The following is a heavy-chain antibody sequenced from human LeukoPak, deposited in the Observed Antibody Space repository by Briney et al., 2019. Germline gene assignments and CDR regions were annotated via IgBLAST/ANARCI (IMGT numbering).Heavy chain of an antibody. J-gene: IGHJ4*02. Sequence: GGSLRLSCAASGFTVSSNYMSWVRQAPGKGLEWVSVIYSGGSTYYVDSVKGRFTISRDNSKNTLYLQMNSLRAADTAVYYCARDKGTSYLSSFDYWGQGTLVTVSS. CDR2: IYSGGST. V-gene: IGHV3-53*05. D-gene: IGHD6-6*01. CDR3: ARDKGTSYLSSFDY. CDR1: GFTVSSNY.